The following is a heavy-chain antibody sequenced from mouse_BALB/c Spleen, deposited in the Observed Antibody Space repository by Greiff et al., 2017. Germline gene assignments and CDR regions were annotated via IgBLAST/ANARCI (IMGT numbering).Heavy chain of an antibody. D-gene: IGHD2-4*01. Sequence: VHLVESGPGLVAPSQSLSITCTVSGFSLTSYGVHWVRQPPGKGLEWLGVIWDGGSTNYNSALMSRLSISKDNSKSQVFLKMNSLQTDDTAMYYCAREQLRRGSAYWGQGTLVTVSA. V-gene: IGHV2-9*02. CDR3: AREQLRRGSAY. CDR2: IWDGGST. CDR1: GFSLTSYG. J-gene: IGHJ3*01.